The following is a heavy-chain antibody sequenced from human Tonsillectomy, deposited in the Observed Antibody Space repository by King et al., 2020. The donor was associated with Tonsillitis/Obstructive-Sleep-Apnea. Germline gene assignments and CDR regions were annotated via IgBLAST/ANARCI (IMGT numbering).Heavy chain of an antibody. V-gene: IGHV4-59*01. J-gene: IGHJ3*02. Sequence: VQLQESGPGLVKPSETLSLTCTVSGGSISSSYCSWIRQPPGKGLEWIGDIHYSGSTNYNPSIKSRVTISVDTSKNQFSLKLSSVTAADTAVYYCARDMLLEAGGDAFDIWGQGTMVTVSS. CDR2: IHYSGST. CDR1: GGSISSSY. CDR3: ARDMLLEAGGDAFDI. D-gene: IGHD3-10*02.